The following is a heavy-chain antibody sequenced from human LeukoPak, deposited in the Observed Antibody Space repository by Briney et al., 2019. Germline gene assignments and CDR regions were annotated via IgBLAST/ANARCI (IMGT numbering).Heavy chain of an antibody. D-gene: IGHD6-19*01. J-gene: IGHJ4*02. Sequence: SETLSLTCTVSGGSLSSYYWSWIRQPPGKGLEWIGYIYYSGSTNYNPSLKSRVTISVDTSKHQFSLKLSSVTAADTAVYYCARLTSYSSGWYPLDYWGQGTLVTVSS. CDR3: ARLTSYSSGWYPLDY. CDR2: IYYSGST. V-gene: IGHV4-59*08. CDR1: GGSLSSYY.